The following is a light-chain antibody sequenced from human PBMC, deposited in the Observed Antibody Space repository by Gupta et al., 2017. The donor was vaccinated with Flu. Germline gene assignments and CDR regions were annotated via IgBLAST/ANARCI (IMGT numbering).Light chain of an antibody. CDR2: GET. J-gene: IGLJ3*02. V-gene: IGLV3-19*01. CDR3: YCRASDGNHSSWV. Sequence: VIYGETNRPSGIPYRFSGSSSGNTACLTITGAQAEDEADYYGYCRASDGNHSSWVFGGGTKLTVL.